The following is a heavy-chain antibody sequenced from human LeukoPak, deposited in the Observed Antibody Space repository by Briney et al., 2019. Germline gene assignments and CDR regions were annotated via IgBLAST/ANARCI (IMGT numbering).Heavy chain of an antibody. J-gene: IGHJ4*02. CDR3: ARAAYDSNGYLTL. D-gene: IGHD3-22*01. V-gene: IGHV3-74*01. CDR2: ITNDGSST. Sequence: GGSLRLSCAASGLTFSSHWMHWVRQAPGKGLVWVSRITNDGSSTTYADSVKGRFTISRDNAKNTLFLQMNSLRAEDTAVYYCARAAYDSNGYLTLWGQGTLVTVSS. CDR1: GLTFSSHW.